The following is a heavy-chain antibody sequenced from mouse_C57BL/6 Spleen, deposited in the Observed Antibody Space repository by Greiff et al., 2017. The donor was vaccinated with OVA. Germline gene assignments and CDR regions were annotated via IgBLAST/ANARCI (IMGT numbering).Heavy chain of an antibody. CDR3: VYDYDVFAY. D-gene: IGHD2-4*01. CDR1: GYAFSSSW. CDR2: IYPGDGDT. J-gene: IGHJ3*01. Sequence: VKLQESGPELVKPGASVKISCKASGYAFSSSWMNWVKQRPGKGLEWIGRIYPGDGDTNYNGKFKGKATLTADKSSSTAYMQLSSLTSEDSAVYFCVYDYDVFAYWGQGTLVTVSA. V-gene: IGHV1-82*01.